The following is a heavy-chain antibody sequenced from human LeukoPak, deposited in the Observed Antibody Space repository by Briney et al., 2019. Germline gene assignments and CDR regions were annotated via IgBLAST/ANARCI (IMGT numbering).Heavy chain of an antibody. D-gene: IGHD1-26*01. CDR2: ISSSGSTI. V-gene: IGHV3-48*03. CDR1: GFTFSSYE. J-gene: IGHJ4*02. CDR3: ARDSTAWVYSGLLDQ. Sequence: GGSLRLSCAASGFTFSSYEMNWVRQAPGKGLEWVSYISSSGSTIYYADSEKGRFTISRANAKNSLYLQMNSLRAEDTAVYYCARDSTAWVYSGLLDQWAQGTLVTVSS.